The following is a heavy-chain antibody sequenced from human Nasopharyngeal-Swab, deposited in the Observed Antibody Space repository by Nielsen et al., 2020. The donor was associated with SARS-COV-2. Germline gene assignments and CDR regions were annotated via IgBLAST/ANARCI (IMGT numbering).Heavy chain of an antibody. CDR2: INGDGSSL. Sequence: LKISRAASGFTFSNYRMHWVRQAPGKGPGWVSRINGDGSSLNYADFVKGRFTISTDNAKSTLYLEMNSLRAEDTAVYYCARGRGSSTSMIGYWGQGTLVTVSS. CDR3: ARGRGSSTSMIGY. J-gene: IGHJ4*02. V-gene: IGHV3-74*01. D-gene: IGHD2/OR15-2a*01. CDR1: GFTFSNYR.